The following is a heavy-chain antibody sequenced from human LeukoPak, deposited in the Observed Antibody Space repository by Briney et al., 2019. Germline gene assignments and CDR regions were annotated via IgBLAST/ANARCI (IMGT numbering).Heavy chain of an antibody. CDR1: GGSIISSDYH. Sequence: PSETLSLTCTVSGGSIISSDYHWGWVRQPPGKGLEWIGTISYSGNTDYNPSLRSRVTISVDTSNNEFSLRLGSVTAADTAVYHCARHCCSGPAKRVFDIWGQGTMVTVSS. V-gene: IGHV4-39*01. J-gene: IGHJ3*02. D-gene: IGHD2-15*01. CDR2: ISYSGNT. CDR3: ARHCCSGPAKRVFDI.